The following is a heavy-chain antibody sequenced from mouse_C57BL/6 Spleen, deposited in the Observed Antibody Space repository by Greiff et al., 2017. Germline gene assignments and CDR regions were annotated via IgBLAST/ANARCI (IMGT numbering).Heavy chain of an antibody. V-gene: IGHV1-82*01. CDR2: IYPGDGDT. CDR3: ARDGNSPYAMDY. Sequence: QVQLKESGPELVKPGASVKISCKASGYAFSSSWMNWVKQRPGKGLEWIGRIYPGDGDTNYNGKFKGKATLTADKSSSTAYMQLSSLTSEDSAVYCCARDGNSPYAMDYWGQGTSVTVSS. J-gene: IGHJ4*01. D-gene: IGHD2-1*01. CDR1: GYAFSSSW.